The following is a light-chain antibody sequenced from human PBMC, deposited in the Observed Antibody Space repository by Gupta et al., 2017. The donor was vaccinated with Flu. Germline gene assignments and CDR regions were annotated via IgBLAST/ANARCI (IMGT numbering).Light chain of an antibody. J-gene: IGKJ2*01. CDR2: DAS. Sequence: LSLSPGERATLSCRASQSVSSYLAWYQQKPGQAPRLLIYDASNRATGIPARFSGSGSGTDFTLTISSLEPEDFAVYYCQQRSNWPPVMYTFGQGTKLEIK. V-gene: IGKV3-11*01. CDR1: QSVSSY. CDR3: QQRSNWPPVMYT.